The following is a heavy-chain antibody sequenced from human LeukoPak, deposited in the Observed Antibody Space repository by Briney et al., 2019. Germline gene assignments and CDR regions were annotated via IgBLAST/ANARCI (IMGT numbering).Heavy chain of an antibody. Sequence: GGSLRLSCAASGFTFSIYSMNWVRQAPEKGLEWVSSISPSSTYIYYADSMKGRFTISRDTAKNSLYLRMNSLRAEDTAVYYCARLAGNPEYYLDYWGQGTLVTVSS. J-gene: IGHJ4*02. CDR1: GFTFSIYS. V-gene: IGHV3-21*01. CDR3: ARLAGNPEYYLDY. CDR2: ISPSSTYI. D-gene: IGHD4-23*01.